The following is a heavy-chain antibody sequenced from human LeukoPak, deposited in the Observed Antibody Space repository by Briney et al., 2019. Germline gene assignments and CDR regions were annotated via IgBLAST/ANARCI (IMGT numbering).Heavy chain of an antibody. Sequence: GASVKVSCKASGYTFTSYDINWVRQATGQGLEWMGWMNPNSGNTGYAQKFQGRVTMTRNASISTAYMELSSLRSEDTAVYYCAREFPRDIVVVPAAIEPGAIHFYYYGMDVWGQGTTVTVSS. CDR1: GYTFTSYD. CDR3: AREFPRDIVVVPAAIEPGAIHFYYYGMDV. V-gene: IGHV1-8*01. CDR2: MNPNSGNT. J-gene: IGHJ6*02. D-gene: IGHD2-2*02.